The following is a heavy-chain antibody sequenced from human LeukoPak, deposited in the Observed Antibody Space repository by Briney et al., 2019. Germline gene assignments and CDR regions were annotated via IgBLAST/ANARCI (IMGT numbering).Heavy chain of an antibody. CDR3: ARHPGYFSGGSCSYSYYYGMK. D-gene: IGHD2-15*01. V-gene: IGHV1-69*13. CDR1: GGTFSSYA. Sequence: SVKVSCKASGGTFSSYAISWVRQAPGQGLEWMGGIIPIFGTANYAQKFQGRVTITADESTSTAYMELSSLRSENTAVYYCARHPGYFSGGSCSYSYYYGMKFGAKGPRSPSPQ. J-gene: IGHJ6*04. CDR2: IIPIFGTA.